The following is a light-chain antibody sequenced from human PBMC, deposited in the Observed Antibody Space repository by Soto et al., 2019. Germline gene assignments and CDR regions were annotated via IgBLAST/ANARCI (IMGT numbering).Light chain of an antibody. Sequence: QITQSASSWSSSVVDIATIICRASQSISSYLNWYQQKPGKAPKLLIYAASSLQSGVQSRFSGSGSGTDFTLTISRLQPEDFATYYCQQSDRSHSKRFGQGGRLEIK. CDR1: QSISSY. CDR2: AAS. V-gene: IGKV1-39*01. J-gene: IGKJ5*01. CDR3: QQSDRSHSKR.